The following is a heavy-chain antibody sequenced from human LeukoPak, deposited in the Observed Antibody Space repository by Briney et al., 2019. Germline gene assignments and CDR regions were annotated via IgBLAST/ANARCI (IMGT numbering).Heavy chain of an antibody. V-gene: IGHV3-23*01. CDR1: GFTFSSYA. CDR2: ISGSGGST. D-gene: IGHD6-13*01. Sequence: GGSLRLSCAASGFTFSSYAMSWVRQAPGKGLEWVSAISGSGGSTYYADSVKGRFTISRDNSKNTLYLQMNSLRAEDTAVYYCARAPPGIAAAGISFDPWGQGTLVTVSS. CDR3: ARAPPGIAAAGISFDP. J-gene: IGHJ5*02.